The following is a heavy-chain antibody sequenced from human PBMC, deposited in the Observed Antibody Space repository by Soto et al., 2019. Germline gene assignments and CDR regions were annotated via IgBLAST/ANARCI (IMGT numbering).Heavy chain of an antibody. V-gene: IGHV1-69*01. CDR1: GGTFGSYA. J-gene: IGHJ6*02. CDR3: ARSQGSSTSLEIYYYYYYGMDV. CDR2: IIPIPGTA. D-gene: IGHD2-2*01. Sequence: QVQLVQSGAEVKKPGSSVKVSCKASGGTFGSYAISWVRQAPGQGLEWMGGIIPIPGTANYAQKFQGRGTIAAVESTSTAYMERGSRRSEDTAVYYCARSQGSSTSLEIYYYYYYGMDVWGQGTTVTVSS.